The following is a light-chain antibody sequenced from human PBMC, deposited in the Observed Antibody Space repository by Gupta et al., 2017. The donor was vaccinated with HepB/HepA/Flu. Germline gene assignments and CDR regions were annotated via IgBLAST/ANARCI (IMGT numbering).Light chain of an antibody. CDR3: QQRSNWPLT. Sequence: EIVLTQSPATLSLSPGERATLSCRASQSISSYLAWYQQKPGQAPRLLIYDVSDRVTGIPARFSGSGSGTDFTLTISGLVPEDFALYYCQQRSNWPLTFGPGTKVDIK. CDR1: QSISSY. V-gene: IGKV3-11*01. CDR2: DVS. J-gene: IGKJ3*01.